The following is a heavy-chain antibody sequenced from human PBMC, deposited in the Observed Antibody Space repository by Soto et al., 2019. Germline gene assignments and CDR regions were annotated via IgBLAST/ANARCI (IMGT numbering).Heavy chain of an antibody. J-gene: IGHJ4*02. CDR1: GDSVSSGSYY. CDR3: ARSPDPLDWGEDCGGDCQRHYFDY. D-gene: IGHD2-21*02. CDR2: IYYSGST. Sequence: QVQLQESGPGLVKPSETLSLTCTVSGDSVSSGSYYWTWVRQPPGKGLEWIGHIYYSGSTNYNPSLPGRVTMSIDTSNNQFSPKLTSLTAADTAFYYCARSPDPLDWGEDCGGDCQRHYFDYWGQGTLVTVSS. V-gene: IGHV4-61*01.